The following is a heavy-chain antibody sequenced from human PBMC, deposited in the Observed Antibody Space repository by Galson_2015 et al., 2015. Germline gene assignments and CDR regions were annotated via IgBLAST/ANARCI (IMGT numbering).Heavy chain of an antibody. Sequence: SVKVSCKASGGTLSSDTITWVRQAPGQGLEWMGWIIPIFGTTNYAQKFQGRVTITADESTNAAYMELSSLRSDDTAVYYCATTVGMVEGRTYRGAFDMWGQGTMVTVSS. CDR1: GGTLSSDT. J-gene: IGHJ3*02. V-gene: IGHV1-69*13. CDR2: IIPIFGTT. CDR3: ATTVGMVEGRTYRGAFDM. D-gene: IGHD4-23*01.